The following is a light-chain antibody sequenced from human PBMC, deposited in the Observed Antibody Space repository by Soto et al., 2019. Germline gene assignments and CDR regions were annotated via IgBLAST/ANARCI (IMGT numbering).Light chain of an antibody. V-gene: IGLV2-11*01. Sequence: QTVVTQPRSVSGSPGQSVTISCTGLNSDVGYYNYVSWYQHHPGRAPKLIIFDVNMRPSGVPDRFSGSKSGNTASLTISGLQAEDEADYFCCSYGGTYTYVLFGGGTKLTVL. J-gene: IGLJ2*01. CDR1: NSDVGYYNY. CDR2: DVN. CDR3: CSYGGTYTYVL.